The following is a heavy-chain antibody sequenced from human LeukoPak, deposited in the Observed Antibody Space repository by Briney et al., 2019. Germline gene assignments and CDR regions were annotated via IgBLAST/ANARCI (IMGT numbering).Heavy chain of an antibody. CDR3: ARDPRNKGFDP. Sequence: PGGSLRLSCAASGFTFSGYWMHWARQSPGKGLVWVSCINGDGSDTRYADSVKGRFPISRDNVKNTLYLQMNNLRVEDTAVYYCARDPRNKGFDPWGQGTLVTVSS. D-gene: IGHD1/OR15-1a*01. J-gene: IGHJ5*02. V-gene: IGHV3-74*01. CDR2: INGDGSDT. CDR1: GFTFSGYW.